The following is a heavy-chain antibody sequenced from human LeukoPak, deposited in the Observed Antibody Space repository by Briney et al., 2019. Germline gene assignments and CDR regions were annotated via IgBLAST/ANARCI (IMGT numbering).Heavy chain of an antibody. CDR3: SRESGAFSPFGY. J-gene: IGHJ4*02. D-gene: IGHD1-26*01. V-gene: IGHV4-59*01. CDR2: IYYSGST. Sequence: SETLSLTCTVSGGSISSYYWSWIRQPPGKGLEWIGYIYYSGSTNYNPSLRSRVTISVDTSKNQFSLKLSSVTAADTAVYYCSRESGAFSPFGYWGQGTLVIVSS. CDR1: GGSISSYY.